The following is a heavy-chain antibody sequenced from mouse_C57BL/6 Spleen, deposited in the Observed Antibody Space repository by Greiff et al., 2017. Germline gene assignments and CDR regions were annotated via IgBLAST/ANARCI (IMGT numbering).Heavy chain of an antibody. Sequence: QVQLQQPGAELVKPGASVKMSCKASGYTFTSYWLTWVKQRPGQGLEWIGDIYPGSGSTNYNEKFKSKATLTVDTSSSTAYMQLSSLTSEDSAVYYCASPIYYDYDRDYFDYWGQGTTLTVSS. D-gene: IGHD2-4*01. CDR2: IYPGSGST. V-gene: IGHV1-55*01. J-gene: IGHJ2*01. CDR3: ASPIYYDYDRDYFDY. CDR1: GYTFTSYW.